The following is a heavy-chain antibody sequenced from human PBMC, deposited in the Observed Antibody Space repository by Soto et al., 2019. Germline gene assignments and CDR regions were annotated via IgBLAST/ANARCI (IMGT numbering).Heavy chain of an antibody. D-gene: IGHD2-2*01. J-gene: IGHJ5*02. CDR2: ISAYNGNT. V-gene: IGHV1-18*01. Sequence: ASVKVSCKASGYTFTSYGISWVRQAPGQGLEWMGWISAYNGNTNYAQKLQGRDTMTTDTSTSTAYMKLRSMRSDDTAVYYCARTLCSSTSCYAGGWFDPWGQGTRVTVSS. CDR3: ARTLCSSTSCYAGGWFDP. CDR1: GYTFTSYG.